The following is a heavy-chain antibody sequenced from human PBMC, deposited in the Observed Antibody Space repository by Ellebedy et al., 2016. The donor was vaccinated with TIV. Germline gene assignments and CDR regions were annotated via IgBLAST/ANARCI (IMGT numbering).Heavy chain of an antibody. CDR3: ARDAMIWIFDS. D-gene: IGHD3-22*01. Sequence: GESLKISCAASGFTFSLYSMNWVRQAPGKGLEWISYISKSDTTYYADSVRGRFTISRDNAKRSLYLQMNSLRLEDTAVYYCARDAMIWIFDSWGQGTLVTVSS. J-gene: IGHJ4*02. CDR2: ISKSDTT. V-gene: IGHV3-48*01. CDR1: GFTFSLYS.